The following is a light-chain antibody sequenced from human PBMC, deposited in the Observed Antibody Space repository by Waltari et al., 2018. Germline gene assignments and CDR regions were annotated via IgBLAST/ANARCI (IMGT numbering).Light chain of an antibody. CDR1: SSNIGSNY. CDR2: RNN. J-gene: IGLJ3*02. CDR3: AAWDDSLSRWL. Sequence: QSVLTQPPSASGTPGQRVTISCSGRSSNIGSNYVYWYQHVPGAAPKLLIYRNNQRPSGGPDRVSGSKSGTSASLASSGLRSEDEADYYCAAWDDSLSRWLLGGGTKLTVL. V-gene: IGLV1-47*01.